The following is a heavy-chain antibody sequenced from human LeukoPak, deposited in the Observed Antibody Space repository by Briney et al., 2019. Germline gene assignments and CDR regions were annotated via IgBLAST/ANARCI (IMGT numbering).Heavy chain of an antibody. Sequence: GGSLRLSCAASGFTFSRYWMHWVRHAPGKGLVWVSCIKSEGSSTSIADSAKGRFTISRDNAKNTVYLQMNSLRAEDTAVYYCVRDNRSYNFDYWGQGTLVTVSS. CDR1: GFTFSRYW. V-gene: IGHV3-74*01. D-gene: IGHD1-26*01. CDR3: VRDNRSYNFDY. CDR2: IKSEGSST. J-gene: IGHJ4*02.